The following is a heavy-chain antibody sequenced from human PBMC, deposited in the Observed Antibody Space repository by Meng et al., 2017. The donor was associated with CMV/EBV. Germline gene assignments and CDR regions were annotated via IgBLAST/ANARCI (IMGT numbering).Heavy chain of an antibody. D-gene: IGHD6-19*01. CDR3: AKVRGSSGWYGYRDAFDI. V-gene: IGHV1-8*01. CDR1: GYTFTSYD. Sequence: ASVKVSCKASGYTFTSYDINWVRQATGQGLEWMGWMNPNSGNTGYAQKFQGRVTMTRNTSISTAYMELSSLRSEDTAVYYCAKVRGSSGWYGYRDAFDIWGQGTMVTVSS. J-gene: IGHJ3*02. CDR2: MNPNSGNT.